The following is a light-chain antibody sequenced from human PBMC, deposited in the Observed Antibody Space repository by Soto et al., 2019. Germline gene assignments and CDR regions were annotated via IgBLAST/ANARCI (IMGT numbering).Light chain of an antibody. CDR3: SSYTCTSTPWV. CDR1: NSDIGGYNY. V-gene: IGLV2-14*03. CDR2: DVS. Sequence: QSALTQPASVSGSPGQSITISCTGTNSDIGGYNYVSWYQHHPGKAPKLMIYDVSNRPSGVSMRFSGSKSCNTASLTLSWLQTEDEADYYCSSYTCTSTPWVFGGGTKVTFL. J-gene: IGLJ3*02.